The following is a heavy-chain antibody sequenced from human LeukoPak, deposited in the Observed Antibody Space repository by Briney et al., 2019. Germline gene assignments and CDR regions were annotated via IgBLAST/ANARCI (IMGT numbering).Heavy chain of an antibody. D-gene: IGHD5-18*01. J-gene: IGHJ4*02. CDR3: ARRGWWIQLWLDY. V-gene: IGHV4-59*12. CDR1: GGSISSYY. CDR2: IYYSGST. Sequence: SETLSLTCTVSGGSISSYYWSWIRQPPGKGLEWIGYIYYSGSTNYNPSLKSRVTISVDTSKNQFSLKLSSVTAADTAVYYCARRGWWIQLWLDYWGQGTLVTVSS.